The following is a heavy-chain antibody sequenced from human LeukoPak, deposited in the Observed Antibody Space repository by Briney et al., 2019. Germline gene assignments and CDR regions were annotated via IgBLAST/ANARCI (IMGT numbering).Heavy chain of an antibody. Sequence: PSETLSLTCTVSGGSVSGHHWSWIRQPPGKGLEWIGHIHYSGSTNYNASLKSRVTMSVDTSKNHFSLNLSSVTAADTAVYHCARDIRVVGATLYFDFWGQGTLVTVSS. CDR1: GGSVSGHH. CDR2: IHYSGST. CDR3: ARDIRVVGATLYFDF. D-gene: IGHD1-26*01. V-gene: IGHV4-59*02. J-gene: IGHJ4*02.